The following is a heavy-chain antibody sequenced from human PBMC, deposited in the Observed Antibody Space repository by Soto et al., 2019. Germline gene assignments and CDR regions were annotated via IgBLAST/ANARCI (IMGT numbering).Heavy chain of an antibody. V-gene: IGHV1-3*01. D-gene: IGHD6-19*01. Sequence: ASVKVSCKASGYTFTSYAIHWVRQAPGQRLEWMGWINAGNGNTKYSQKFQGRVTMTRDTSANTAYMELSSLRSEDTAVYYCARPRYSSGWLHFDYWGQGILVTVSS. CDR2: INAGNGNT. J-gene: IGHJ4*02. CDR1: GYTFTSYA. CDR3: ARPRYSSGWLHFDY.